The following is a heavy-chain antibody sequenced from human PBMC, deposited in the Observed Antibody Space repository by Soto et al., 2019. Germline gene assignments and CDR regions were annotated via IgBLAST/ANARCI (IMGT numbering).Heavy chain of an antibody. D-gene: IGHD6-6*01. J-gene: IGHJ6*02. CDR3: AGSSSIAGLYYGMDV. CDR2: NYYSGIT. Sequence: QVQLQESGPGLVKPSQTLSLTCTVSGGSISSGGYYWTWIRQHPGKSLEWIGYNYYSGITSYNPSLKSRFTISLDTSKNQFSLKLSSVTAADTAGYYCAGSSSIAGLYYGMDVWGQGTTVTVSS. CDR1: GGSISSGGYY. V-gene: IGHV4-31*03.